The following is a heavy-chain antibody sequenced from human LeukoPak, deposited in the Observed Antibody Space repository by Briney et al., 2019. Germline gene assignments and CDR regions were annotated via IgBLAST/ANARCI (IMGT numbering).Heavy chain of an antibody. J-gene: IGHJ4*02. CDR3: ARGTGYYGSGSYLSAPGY. Sequence: KSSETLSLTCTVSGGSISSSSYYWGWIRQPPGKGLEWIGEINHSGSTNYNPSLKSRVTISVDTSKNQFSLKLSSVTAADTAVYYCARGTGYYGSGSYLSAPGYWGQGTLVTVSS. D-gene: IGHD3-10*01. CDR2: INHSGST. V-gene: IGHV4-39*07. CDR1: GGSISSSSYY.